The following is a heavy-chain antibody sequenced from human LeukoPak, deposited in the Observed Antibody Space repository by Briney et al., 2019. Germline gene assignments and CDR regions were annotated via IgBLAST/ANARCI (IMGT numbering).Heavy chain of an antibody. CDR1: GFTFSSYW. J-gene: IGHJ4*02. D-gene: IGHD6-13*01. Sequence: GGSLRLSCAASGFTFSSYWMHWVRQAPGKGLVWVSRIKSDGSTASYADSVKGRFTISRDNAKNTLYLQMNSLRVGDTAVYYCAKSFGYSRSWFDNWGQGTLVTVSS. CDR2: IKSDGSTA. V-gene: IGHV3-74*01. CDR3: AKSFGYSRSWFDN.